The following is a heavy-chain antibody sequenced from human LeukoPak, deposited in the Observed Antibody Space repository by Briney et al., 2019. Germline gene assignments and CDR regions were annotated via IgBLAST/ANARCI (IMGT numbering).Heavy chain of an antibody. Sequence: VASLRLSCAASGFTFSSYSINWVGQGPGKGLEWVSSISSGSSYIYFADSMKGRFTISRDNTQNLVYLQMNSLKAEDTAVYFCARAAAAADIPYYLDFWGQGTLVTVSS. V-gene: IGHV3-21*06. J-gene: IGHJ4*02. CDR3: ARAAAAADIPYYLDF. CDR2: ISSGSSYI. CDR1: GFTFSSYS. D-gene: IGHD6-25*01.